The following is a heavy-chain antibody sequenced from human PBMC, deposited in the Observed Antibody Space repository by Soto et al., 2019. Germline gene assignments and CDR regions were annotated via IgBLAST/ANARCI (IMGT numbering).Heavy chain of an antibody. CDR3: AKAQGIAASHGID. CDR2: ISSDGSDK. D-gene: IGHD6-13*01. J-gene: IGHJ3*01. V-gene: IGHV3-30*18. CDR1: GFTFNNYG. Sequence: QVQLVESGGGVVQPGTSLRLSCAASGFTFNNYGMHWVRQAPGTGLEWVAAISSDGSDKYYADSVKGRLTISRDNSKNKLYLQMHSLRAEDTAVYYCAKAQGIAASHGIDWGQGTMVTVSS.